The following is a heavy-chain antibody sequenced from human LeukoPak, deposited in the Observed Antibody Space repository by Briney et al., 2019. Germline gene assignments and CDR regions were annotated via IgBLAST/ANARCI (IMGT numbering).Heavy chain of an antibody. V-gene: IGHV1-18*01. D-gene: IGHD3-22*01. CDR3: ARVDGLTMIVVVVPHPLDY. CDR1: GYTFTSYG. CDR2: ISAYNGNT. J-gene: IGHJ4*02. Sequence: GASVTVSCKASGYTFTSYGISWVRQAPGQGLEWMGWISAYNGNTNYAQKLQGRVTMTTDTSTSTAYMELRSLRSDDTAVYYCARVDGLTMIVVVVPHPLDYWGQGTLVTVSS.